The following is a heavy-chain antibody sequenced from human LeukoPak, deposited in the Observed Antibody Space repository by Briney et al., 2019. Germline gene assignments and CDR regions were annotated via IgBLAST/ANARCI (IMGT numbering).Heavy chain of an antibody. CDR2: IYSSGST. CDR3: ARDRTGSASYYGAGGY. D-gene: IGHD1-26*01. V-gene: IGHV4-4*07. J-gene: IGHJ4*02. Sequence: SETLSLTCTVSGGSISSYYWSWIRQPAGKGLEWIGRIYSSGSTNYNPSLKGRVTMSVDTSKNQFSLELTSVTAADTAVYYCARDRTGSASYYGAGGYWGQGTLVTVSS. CDR1: GGSISSYY.